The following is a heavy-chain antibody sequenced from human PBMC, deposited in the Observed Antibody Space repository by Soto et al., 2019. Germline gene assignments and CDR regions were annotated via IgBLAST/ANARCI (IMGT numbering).Heavy chain of an antibody. CDR1: GFTFSSYA. Sequence: EGQLLESGGGLVQPGGSLRLSWAASGFTFSSYAMSWVRQAPGKGLEWVSSISGSGGSTYYADFVKGRFTIASDNSKNTLYLQMNSLRAEDPAVYYGAKGGYCSSSPTDFDYWGQGTLVTVSS. CDR3: AKGGYCSSSPTDFDY. D-gene: IGHD6-6*01. J-gene: IGHJ4*02. V-gene: IGHV3-23*01. CDR2: ISGSGGST.